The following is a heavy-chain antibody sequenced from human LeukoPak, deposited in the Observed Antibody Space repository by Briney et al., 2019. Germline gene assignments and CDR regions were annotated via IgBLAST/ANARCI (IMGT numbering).Heavy chain of an antibody. CDR1: GSSFTSYW. D-gene: IGHD3-10*01. V-gene: IGHV5-51*01. CDR3: ARLPSVRGVDRYFDY. J-gene: IGHJ4*02. Sequence: GESLNISCKGSGSSFTSYWIGWVRQIPGKGLESSGIIYPGDSDTRYSPSFQGQVTISVDKSISTAYLQWISLKASDTAMYYCARLPSVRGVDRYFDYWGQGTLVTVSS. CDR2: IYPGDSDT.